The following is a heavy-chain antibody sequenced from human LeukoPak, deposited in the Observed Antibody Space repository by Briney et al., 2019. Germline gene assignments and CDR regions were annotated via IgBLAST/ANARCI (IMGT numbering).Heavy chain of an antibody. Sequence: SETLSLTCGFYGGSFRNYYWSCIRQSPGKGLEWIGEINQSGRTNYNPSLKTRLTISVDTAKNLFSLNLTSMTAADTATYYCAVRDGHSTSSGDTWGQGTLVTVSS. J-gene: IGHJ5*02. D-gene: IGHD6-6*01. CDR1: GGSFRNYY. CDR3: AVRDGHSTSSGDT. V-gene: IGHV4-34*01. CDR2: INQSGRT.